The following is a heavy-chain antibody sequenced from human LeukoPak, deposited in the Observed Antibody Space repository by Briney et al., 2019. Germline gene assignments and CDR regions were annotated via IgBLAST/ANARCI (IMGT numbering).Heavy chain of an antibody. Sequence: TGGSLRLSCVASGFTFSTYGMHWVRQAPGKGLEWVSVISYDGSNKYYPDSVKGRFTISRDNSKNTLYLQMNSLRAEDSAVYYCAKDRGYITYYFDYWGQGTLVTVSS. CDR3: AKDRGYITYYFDY. CDR1: GFTFSTYG. V-gene: IGHV3-30*18. J-gene: IGHJ4*02. CDR2: ISYDGSNK. D-gene: IGHD3-10*01.